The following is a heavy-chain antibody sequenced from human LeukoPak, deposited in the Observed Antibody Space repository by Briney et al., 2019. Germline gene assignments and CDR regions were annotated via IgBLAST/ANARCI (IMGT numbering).Heavy chain of an antibody. CDR1: GLTFSNYG. D-gene: IGHD6-19*01. CDR3: AKVKEMYSSGSYYFDY. CDR2: IPYDGFNP. V-gene: IGHV3-30*18. Sequence: GGSLRLSCAASGLTFSNYGMHWVRQAPGKGLEWVAVIPYDGFNPYYADSVKGRFTISRDNSKNTLWLQMNSLRAEDTAVYYCAKVKEMYSSGSYYFDYWGQGTLVTVSS. J-gene: IGHJ4*02.